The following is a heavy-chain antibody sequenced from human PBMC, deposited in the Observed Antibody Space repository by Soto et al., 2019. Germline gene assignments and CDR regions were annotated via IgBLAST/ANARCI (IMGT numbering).Heavy chain of an antibody. Sequence: PGGSLRLSCAASGFTFSSYWMSWVRQAPGKGLEWEANIKQDGSEKYYVDYVKGRFTISRDNSKNSLYLKMNSLRAEDTAVYYCARDYGSSWYGFSRSSGYYMDVWGKGTTVTVSS. CDR2: IKQDGSEK. J-gene: IGHJ6*03. CDR3: ARDYGSSWYGFSRSSGYYMDV. CDR1: GFTFSSYW. D-gene: IGHD6-13*01. V-gene: IGHV3-7*01.